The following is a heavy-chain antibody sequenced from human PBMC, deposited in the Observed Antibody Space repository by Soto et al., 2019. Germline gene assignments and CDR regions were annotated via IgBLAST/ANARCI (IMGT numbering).Heavy chain of an antibody. CDR3: ATQIWGARGY. J-gene: IGHJ4*02. CDR1: GFTFSDAW. Sequence: PGGSLRLSCAASGFTFSDAWMNWVRQAPGKGLEWVGSIKSKIDGGTTEYAAPVKGRFTISRDDAKNTLYLQMNSLRTEDTAVYYCATQIWGARGYWGQGTLVTVSS. CDR2: IKSKIDGGTT. D-gene: IGHD3-16*01. V-gene: IGHV3-15*07.